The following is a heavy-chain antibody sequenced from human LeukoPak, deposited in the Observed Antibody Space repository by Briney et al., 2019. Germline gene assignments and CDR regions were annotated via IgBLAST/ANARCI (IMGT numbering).Heavy chain of an antibody. CDR2: INPNSGGT. Sequence: GASVKVSCKASGYTFTGYYMHWVRQAPGQGLEWTGWINPNSGGTNYAQQFQGRVTMTTDTSISTAYMELSRLRSDDTAMYYCARDYRAAGSVDYWGQGTLVTVSS. CDR1: GYTFTGYY. D-gene: IGHD6-13*01. V-gene: IGHV1-2*02. CDR3: ARDYRAAGSVDY. J-gene: IGHJ4*02.